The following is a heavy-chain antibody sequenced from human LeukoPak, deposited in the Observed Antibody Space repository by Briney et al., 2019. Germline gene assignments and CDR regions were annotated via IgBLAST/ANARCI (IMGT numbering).Heavy chain of an antibody. V-gene: IGHV3-66*04. Sequence: GGSLRLSCAASGFTVGSNYMGWVRQAPGKGLEWVSVIYPGGTTYYPDSVKGRFTISRDNSKNTLFLQMDSLRAEDTAVYYCARLAVAYSDSWGQGTLVSVSS. CDR2: IYPGGTT. D-gene: IGHD6-19*01. CDR1: GFTVGSNY. CDR3: ARLAVAYSDS. J-gene: IGHJ4*02.